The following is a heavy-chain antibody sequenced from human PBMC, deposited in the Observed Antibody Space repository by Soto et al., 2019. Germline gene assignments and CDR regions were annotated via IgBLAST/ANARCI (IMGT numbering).Heavy chain of an antibody. J-gene: IGHJ6*02. CDR3: ASETKYGSGVPGYYYNCMDV. V-gene: IGHV4-39*06. D-gene: IGHD3-10*01. CDR2: IKYSGTT. Sequence: SETLSLTCTVSGGSISSSRCHWGWIRQPPGKGLEWIASIKYSGTTFYNPSLKSRVTISVDTSKNQFALKLSSVTAADTAVYYCASETKYGSGVPGYYYNCMDVRGQGTTVTVSS. CDR1: GGSISSSRCH.